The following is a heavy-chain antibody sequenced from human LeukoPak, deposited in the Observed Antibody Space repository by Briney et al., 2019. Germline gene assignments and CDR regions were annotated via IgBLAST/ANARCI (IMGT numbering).Heavy chain of an antibody. CDR1: GGSISSSNYY. J-gene: IGHJ3*02. Sequence: PSGTLSLTCTVSGGSISSSNYYWGWIRQPPGKGLEWLGILYYSGSTYYNPSLKSRVTISVDTSKNQFSLKLSSVTAADTAVYYCARGQDYYDTSGYAFDIWGQGTMVTVSS. CDR2: LYYSGST. V-gene: IGHV4-39*01. D-gene: IGHD3-22*01. CDR3: ARGQDYYDTSGYAFDI.